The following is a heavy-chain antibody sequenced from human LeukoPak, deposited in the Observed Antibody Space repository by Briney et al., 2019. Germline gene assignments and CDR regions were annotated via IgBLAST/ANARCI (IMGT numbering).Heavy chain of an antibody. CDR2: IRYDGSNK. D-gene: IGHD3-9*01. J-gene: IGHJ4*02. Sequence: GGSLRLSCAASGFTFSSYAMSWVRQAPGKGLEWVAFIRYDGSNKDYADSVKGQFTISRDNSKNTLYLQMNSLRAEDTAMYYCAKLILTGYFGFDYWGQGTLVTVSS. CDR3: AKLILTGYFGFDY. V-gene: IGHV3-30*02. CDR1: GFTFSSYA.